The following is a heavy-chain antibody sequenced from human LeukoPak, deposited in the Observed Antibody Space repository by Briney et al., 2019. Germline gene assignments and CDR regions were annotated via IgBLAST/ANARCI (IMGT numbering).Heavy chain of an antibody. CDR2: IKQDGSEK. Sequence: GGSLRLSCAASGFTFGTYWMTWVRQAPGRGLEWVANIKQDGSEKYYVDSVKGRFTISRDNAKNSLYLQMNSLRAEDTAVYYCARTLLWEDRSPYRASDYWGQGTLVTVSS. D-gene: IGHD3-22*01. J-gene: IGHJ4*02. CDR3: ARTLLWEDRSPYRASDY. CDR1: GFTFGTYW. V-gene: IGHV3-7*01.